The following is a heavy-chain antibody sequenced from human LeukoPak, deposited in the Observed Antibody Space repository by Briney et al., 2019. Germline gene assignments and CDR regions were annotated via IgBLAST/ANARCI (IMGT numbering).Heavy chain of an antibody. Sequence: SVKVSCKASGGIFSSYAISWVRQAPGQGLEWMGGIIPIFGTANYAQKFQGRVTITADESTSTAYMELSSLRSEDTAVYYCARSPRGSARLDYWGQGTLVTVSS. D-gene: IGHD3-10*01. V-gene: IGHV1-69*13. J-gene: IGHJ4*02. CDR1: GGIFSSYA. CDR3: ARSPRGSARLDY. CDR2: IIPIFGTA.